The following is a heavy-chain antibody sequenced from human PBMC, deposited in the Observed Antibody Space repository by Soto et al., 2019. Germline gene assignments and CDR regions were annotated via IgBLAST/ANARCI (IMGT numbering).Heavy chain of an antibody. CDR3: ARAKGGGANYYYYYGMDV. CDR2: INHSGST. CDR1: GGSFSGYY. D-gene: IGHD3-16*01. Sequence: KPSETLSLTCAVYGGSFSGYYWSWIRQPPGKGLEWIGEINHSGSTNYNPSLKSRVTISVDTSKNQFSLKLSSVTAADTAVYYCARAKGGGANYYYYYGMDVWGQGTTVTVSS. J-gene: IGHJ6*02. V-gene: IGHV4-34*01.